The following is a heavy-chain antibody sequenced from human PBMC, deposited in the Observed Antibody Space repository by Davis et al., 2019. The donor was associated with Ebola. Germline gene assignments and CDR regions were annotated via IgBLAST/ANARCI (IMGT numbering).Heavy chain of an antibody. CDR1: GFTFSKAW. CDR2: IKQDGSEK. Sequence: PGGSLRLSCVVSGFTFSKAWMSWVRQAPGKGLEWVANIKQDGSEKYYVDSVKGRFTISRDNAKNSLYLQMNSLRAEDTSVYYCARDPHFVLRSIGYYGMDVWGQGTTVTVSS. CDR3: ARDPHFVLRSIGYYGMDV. V-gene: IGHV3-7*03. D-gene: IGHD3-3*01. J-gene: IGHJ6*02.